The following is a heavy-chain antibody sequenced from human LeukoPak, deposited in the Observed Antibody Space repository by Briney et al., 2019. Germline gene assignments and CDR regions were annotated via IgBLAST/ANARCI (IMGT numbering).Heavy chain of an antibody. Sequence: ASVKVSCKASGGTFSSYAIGWVRQAPGQGLEWMGRIIPILGIANYAQKFQGRVTITADKSTSTVYMELTRLTSDDTALYYCARGNSRWDGNFDYWGQGSLVTVSS. V-gene: IGHV1-69*04. CDR2: IIPILGIA. J-gene: IGHJ4*02. D-gene: IGHD6-13*01. CDR1: GGTFSSYA. CDR3: ARGNSRWDGNFDY.